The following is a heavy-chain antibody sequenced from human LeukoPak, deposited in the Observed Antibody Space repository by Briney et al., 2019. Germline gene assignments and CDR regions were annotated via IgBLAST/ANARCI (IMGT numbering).Heavy chain of an antibody. D-gene: IGHD4-17*01. CDR2: ISAYNGNT. CDR3: ARDRQRAYGDYGGWFDP. CDR1: GYTFTSYG. J-gene: IGHJ5*02. Sequence: LWASVKVSCKASGYTFTSYGISWVRQAPGQGLEWMGWISAYNGNTNYAQKLQGRVTMTTDTSTSTAYMELRSLRSDDTAVYYCARDRQRAYGDYGGWFDPWGQGTLVTVSS. V-gene: IGHV1-18*01.